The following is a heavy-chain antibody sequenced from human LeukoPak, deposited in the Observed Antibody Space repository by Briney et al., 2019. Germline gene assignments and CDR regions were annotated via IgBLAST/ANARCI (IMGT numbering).Heavy chain of an antibody. CDR2: ISSSSSYI. J-gene: IGHJ4*02. V-gene: IGHV3-21*01. CDR3: ARGKDTAMVTFDY. Sequence: GGSLRLSCAASGFTFSSYSMNWVRQAPGKGLEWVSSISSSSSYIYYADSVKGRFTISRDNAKNSLYLQMNSLRAEDTAVYYCARGKDTAMVTFDYWGQGTLVTVSS. D-gene: IGHD5-18*01. CDR1: GFTFSSYS.